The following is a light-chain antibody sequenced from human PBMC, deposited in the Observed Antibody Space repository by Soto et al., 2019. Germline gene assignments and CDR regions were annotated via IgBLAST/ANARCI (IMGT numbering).Light chain of an antibody. V-gene: IGLV2-11*01. Sequence: QSALTQPRSVSVSPGQSVTISCTGTSGDVGGYNYVSWYQHHPGRAPKRIIYDVTKRPSGVPDRFSGSRSGNTASLTISGLQAEDESEYYCCSYAGRYSYVFGTGTKVTVL. J-gene: IGLJ1*01. CDR2: DVT. CDR1: SGDVGGYNY. CDR3: CSYAGRYSYV.